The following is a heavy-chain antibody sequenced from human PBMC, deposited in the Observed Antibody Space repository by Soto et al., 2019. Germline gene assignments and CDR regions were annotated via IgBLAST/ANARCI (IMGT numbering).Heavy chain of an antibody. CDR1: GDSFNSNYY. J-gene: IGHJ4*02. V-gene: IGHV4-34*01. CDR2: IYHNGGT. CDR3: ARGSWSIRFHH. D-gene: IGHD1-20*01. Sequence: QVQLRQWGAGLLKPSETLSLTCAVYGDSFNSNYYWTWIRQPPGKGLEWIGEIYHNGGTNYSPSLKSRVNISEDTSKSQFSLNLNSVTAADTAVYYCARGSWSIRFHHWGQGSLVTVSS.